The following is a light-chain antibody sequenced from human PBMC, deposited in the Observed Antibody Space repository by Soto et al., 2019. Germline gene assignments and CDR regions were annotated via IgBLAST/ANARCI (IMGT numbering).Light chain of an antibody. CDR3: QQYGNSPYT. CDR2: DTS. Sequence: VVLTQSPATVSVSPGVRATLSCRASQSVSIKLAWYQQKPGQAPRLLIYDTSTRATGIPARFSGSGSGTDFTLTISRLEPEDFAVYYCQQYGNSPYTFGQGTKVDIK. V-gene: IGKV3-15*01. J-gene: IGKJ2*01. CDR1: QSVSIK.